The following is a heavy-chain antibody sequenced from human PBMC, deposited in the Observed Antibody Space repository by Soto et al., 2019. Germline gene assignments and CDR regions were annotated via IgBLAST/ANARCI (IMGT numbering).Heavy chain of an antibody. CDR2: IKGDGGEK. CDR3: ARGLGRLAS. Sequence: GGSLRLSCAASGFTFSNFWMTWVRQGPGKGLEWVANIKGDGGEKYYVDSVKGRFTISRDNAKNSLSLQINSLRAEDTAVYYCARGLGRLASWGQGTLDTVSS. V-gene: IGHV3-7*01. D-gene: IGHD2-15*01. CDR1: GFTFSNFW. J-gene: IGHJ1*01.